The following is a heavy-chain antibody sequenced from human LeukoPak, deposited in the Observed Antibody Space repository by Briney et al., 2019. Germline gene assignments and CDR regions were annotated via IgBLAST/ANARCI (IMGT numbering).Heavy chain of an antibody. V-gene: IGHV1-69*05. D-gene: IGHD3-3*01. CDR1: GYTFTSYG. J-gene: IGHJ4*02. Sequence: SVKVSCKASGYTFTSYGISWVRQAPGQGLEWMGGIIPIFGTANYAQKLQGRVTITTDESTSTAYMELSSLRSEDTAVYYCARGTKTLRFLESWGQGTLVTVSS. CDR2: IIPIFGTA. CDR3: ARGTKTLRFLES.